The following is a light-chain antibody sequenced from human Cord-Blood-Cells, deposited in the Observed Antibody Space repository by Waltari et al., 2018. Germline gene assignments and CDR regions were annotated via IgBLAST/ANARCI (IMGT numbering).Light chain of an antibody. CDR3: NSRDSSGNLVV. CDR1: SLRSNY. J-gene: IGLJ2*01. V-gene: IGLV3-19*01. CDR2: GKN. Sequence: SSELTQDPAVSVALRQTDRNTCQGDSLRSNYASSYQQKPGQAPGLVIYGKNNRPSAIPDRFSGASSGNTASLTITGAQAEDEADYYCNSRDSSGNLVVFGGGSKLTGL.